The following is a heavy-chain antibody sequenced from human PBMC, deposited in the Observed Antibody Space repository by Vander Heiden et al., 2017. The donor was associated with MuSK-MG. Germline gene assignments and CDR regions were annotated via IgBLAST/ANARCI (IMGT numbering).Heavy chain of an antibody. V-gene: IGHV3-9*01. J-gene: IGHJ4*02. CDR3: AKSRYCSSTSCYDFDY. CDR2: ISWNSGSI. D-gene: IGHD2-2*01. CDR1: GFTFDDYA. Sequence: EVQLVESGGGLVQPGRSLRLSCAASGFTFDDYAMHWVRQDPGKGLEWVSGISWNSGSIGYADSVKGRFTISRDNAKNSLYLQMNSLRAEDTALYYCAKSRYCSSTSCYDFDYWGQGTLVTVSS.